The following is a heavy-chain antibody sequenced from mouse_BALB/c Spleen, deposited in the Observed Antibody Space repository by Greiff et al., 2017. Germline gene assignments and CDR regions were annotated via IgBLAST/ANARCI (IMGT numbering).Heavy chain of an antibody. J-gene: IGHJ4*01. CDR1: GFNIKDTY. D-gene: IGHD1-1*01. V-gene: IGHV14-3*02. CDR3: ARYSYYAMDY. Sequence: EVQLQESGAELVKPGASVKLSCTASGFNIKDTYMHWVKQRPEQGLEWIGRIDPANGNTKYDPKFQGKATITADTSSNTAYLQLSSLTSEDTAVYYCARYSYYAMDYWGQGTSVTVSS. CDR2: IDPANGNT.